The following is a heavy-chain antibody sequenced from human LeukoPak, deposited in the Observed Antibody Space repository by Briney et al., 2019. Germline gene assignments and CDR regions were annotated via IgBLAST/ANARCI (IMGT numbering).Heavy chain of an antibody. V-gene: IGHV1-2*04. CDR3: ARDGIGSDGYTKFENWFDP. J-gene: IGHJ5*02. D-gene: IGHD5-24*01. CDR2: INPNSGGT. Sequence: ASVKVSCKASGYTFTGYYMHWVRQAPGQGLEWMGWINPNSGGTNYAQKFQGWVTMTRDTSISTAYMELSRLRSDDTAVYYCARDGIGSDGYTKFENWFDPWGQGTLVTVSS. CDR1: GYTFTGYY.